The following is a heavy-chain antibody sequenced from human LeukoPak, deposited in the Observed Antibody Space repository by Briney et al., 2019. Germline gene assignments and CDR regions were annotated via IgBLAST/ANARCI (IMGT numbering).Heavy chain of an antibody. D-gene: IGHD3-16*01. CDR2: ISGSGGST. CDR1: GFTFSSYS. Sequence: GGSPRLSCAASGFTFSSYSMNWVRQAPGKGLEWVSAISGSGGSTYYADSVKGRFTISRDNSKNTLYLQMNSLRAEDTAVYYCAKDGGGAFDIWGQGTMVTVSS. J-gene: IGHJ3*02. CDR3: AKDGGGAFDI. V-gene: IGHV3-23*01.